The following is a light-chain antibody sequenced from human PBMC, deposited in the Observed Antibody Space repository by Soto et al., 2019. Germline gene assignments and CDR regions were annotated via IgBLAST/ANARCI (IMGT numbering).Light chain of an antibody. CDR2: DVS. Sequence: QSALTQPASVSGSPGQSIAISCTGTSSDVGGYTYVSWYQQHPGKAPKLMIYDVSARPSGVSNRFSGSKSDNTASLTISWLQAEDEADYYCSSYTSSNTVIFGGGTKLTVL. J-gene: IGLJ2*01. V-gene: IGLV2-14*01. CDR3: SSYTSSNTVI. CDR1: SSDVGGYTY.